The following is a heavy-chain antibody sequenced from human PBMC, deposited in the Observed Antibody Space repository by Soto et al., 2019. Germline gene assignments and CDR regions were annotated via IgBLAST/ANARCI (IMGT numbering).Heavy chain of an antibody. D-gene: IGHD2-15*01. CDR1: GFTFSSYW. CDR2: INSDGIST. CDR3: ARAGVRTISLYCSGGSCYAAPDY. Sequence: GGSLRLSCAASGFTFSSYWMHWVRQAPGKGLVWVSRINSDGISTSYADSVKGRFTISRDNAKNTLYLQMNSLRAEDTAVYYCARAGVRTISLYCSGGSCYAAPDYWGQGTLVTVSS. J-gene: IGHJ4*02. V-gene: IGHV3-74*01.